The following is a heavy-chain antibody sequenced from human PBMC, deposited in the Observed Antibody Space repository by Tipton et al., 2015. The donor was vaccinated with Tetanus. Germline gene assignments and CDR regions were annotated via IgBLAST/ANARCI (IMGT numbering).Heavy chain of an antibody. CDR1: GFTFSDYG. CDR3: AKSGAQLRSPNHYYYYGLDV. V-gene: IGHV3-30*18. Sequence: SLRLSCAASGFTFSDYGMHWVRQAPGKGLEWVAVLSFDGTNEDYADSVKGRFTISRDNSKNTLFLKMNSLRPEDAAVYYCAKSGAQLRSPNHYYYYGLDVWGQETTVSISS. J-gene: IGHJ6*02. D-gene: IGHD1-26*01. CDR2: LSFDGTNE.